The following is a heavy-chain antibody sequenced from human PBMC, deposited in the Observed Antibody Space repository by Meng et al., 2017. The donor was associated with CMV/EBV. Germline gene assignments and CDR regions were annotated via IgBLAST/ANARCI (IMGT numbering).Heavy chain of an antibody. CDR1: GGTFNTYA. Sequence: SVKVSCKISGGTFNTYAITWVRQAPGQGFELMGLTIPLLDSPTYAQKFRGRVSITTDESTSTVAMELTSLTSKDTAVYYCARDGPGGGNYFLYWGQGTLVTVSS. J-gene: IGHJ4*02. D-gene: IGHD1-26*01. CDR3: ARDGPGGGNYFLY. V-gene: IGHV1-69*05. CDR2: TIPLLDSP.